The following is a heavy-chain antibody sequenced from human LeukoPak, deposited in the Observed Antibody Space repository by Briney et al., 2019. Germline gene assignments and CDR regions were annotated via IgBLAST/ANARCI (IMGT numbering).Heavy chain of an antibody. CDR3: ARVLAIFGLDTTDFYMDV. V-gene: IGHV4-59*11. CDR2: TSGSI. D-gene: IGHD3/OR15-3a*01. Sequence: NPSETLSLTCAVSGASISSHYWSWIRQPPGKGLEWIGYTSGSISDNPSLKSRVAVSVDPSQNQVSLSLTSVTAADTAVYYCARVLAIFGLDTTDFYMDVWGKGTTVTVSS. CDR1: GASISSHY. J-gene: IGHJ6*03.